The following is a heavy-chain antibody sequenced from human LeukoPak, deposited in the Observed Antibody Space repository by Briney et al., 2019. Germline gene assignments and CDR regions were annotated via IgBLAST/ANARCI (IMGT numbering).Heavy chain of an antibody. CDR2: INANTGVT. CDR1: GYTFTSYG. D-gene: IGHD7-27*01. CDR3: ARDHNWGPDY. V-gene: IGHV1-2*02. J-gene: IGHJ4*02. Sequence: ASVKVSCKASGYTFTSYGISWVRQAPGQGLEWMGWINANTGVTHYAVKFQGRVTITRDTPISTVYMDLSSLQSDDTAVYYCARDHNWGPDYWGQGTLVLVSS.